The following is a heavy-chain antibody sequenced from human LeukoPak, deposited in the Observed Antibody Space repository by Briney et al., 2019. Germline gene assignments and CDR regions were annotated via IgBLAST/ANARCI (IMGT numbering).Heavy chain of an antibody. CDR1: GGTFSSYA. CDR3: ARAPGSRRYFDWFPFDY. Sequence: SVKVSCKASGGTFSSYAISWVRQAPGQGLEWMGGIIPIFGTANYAQKFQGRVTITTDESTSTAYMELSSLRSEDTAVYYCARAPGSRRYFDWFPFDYWGQGTLVTVSS. D-gene: IGHD3-9*01. V-gene: IGHV1-69*05. J-gene: IGHJ4*02. CDR2: IIPIFGTA.